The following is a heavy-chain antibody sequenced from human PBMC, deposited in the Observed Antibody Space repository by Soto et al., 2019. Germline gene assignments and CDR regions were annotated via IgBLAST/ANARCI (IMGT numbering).Heavy chain of an antibody. J-gene: IGHJ4*02. CDR2: IKSKTDGGTT. CDR1: GFTFSNAW. D-gene: IGHD6-19*01. Sequence: GGSLRLSCAASGFTFSNAWMSWVRQAPGKGLEWVGRIKSKTDGGTTDYAAPVKGRFTISRDDSKNTRYLQMNSLKTEDTAVYYCTTDMEGGGSGWSVNFDYWGQGTLVTVSS. V-gene: IGHV3-15*01. CDR3: TTDMEGGGSGWSVNFDY.